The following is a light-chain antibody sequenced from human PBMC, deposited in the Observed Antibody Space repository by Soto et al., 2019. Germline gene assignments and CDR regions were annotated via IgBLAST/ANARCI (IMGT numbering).Light chain of an antibody. CDR2: GAS. J-gene: IGKJ1*01. CDR3: QQYYSYPRT. CDR1: QSFSSN. V-gene: IGKV3-15*01. Sequence: EIVMTQSPATLSVSPGERATLSCRASQSFSSNLAWYQQRSGQAPRLLIYGASTRAPGIPARFSGSGSGTEFTLTISSLQSEDFATYYCQQYYSYPRTFGQGTKVDI.